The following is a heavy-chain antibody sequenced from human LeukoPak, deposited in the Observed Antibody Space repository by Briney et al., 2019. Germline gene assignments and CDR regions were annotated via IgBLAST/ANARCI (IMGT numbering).Heavy chain of an antibody. Sequence: ASVKVSCKASGYTFSAYYMHWVRQAPGQGLEWMGWINPNNGGTNYAQKARGRVTMTTDTSTSAAYMELRSLRSDDTAVYYCARESPGNFDYWGQGTLVTV. CDR1: GYTFSAYY. CDR2: INPNNGGT. CDR3: ARESPGNFDY. J-gene: IGHJ4*02. D-gene: IGHD1-26*01. V-gene: IGHV1-2*02.